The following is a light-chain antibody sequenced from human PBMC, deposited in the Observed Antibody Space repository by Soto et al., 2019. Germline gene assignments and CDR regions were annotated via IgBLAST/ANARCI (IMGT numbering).Light chain of an antibody. V-gene: IGKV3-20*01. CDR2: GAS. CDR1: QSVSTNY. J-gene: IGKJ1*01. Sequence: EIVLTQSPGTLSLSPGERATLSCRASQSVSTNYLAWYQRKPGQAPRLLIYGASSRATDIQNRFSGSGSGTAFTLTITRRKAEDFAVYYCQQYGSSPPTFGQGTKVEIK. CDR3: QQYGSSPPT.